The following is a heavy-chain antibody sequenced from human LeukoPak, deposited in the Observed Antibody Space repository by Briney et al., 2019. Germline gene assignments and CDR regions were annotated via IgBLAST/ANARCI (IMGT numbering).Heavy chain of an antibody. D-gene: IGHD2-15*01. CDR2: ISSTGGTT. J-gene: IGHJ4*02. Sequence: PGGSLRLSCAASGITFSSYGMSWVRQAPGKGLEWVSSISSTGGTTYYADSVKGRFTISRDNSKNTLYLQMNSLRAEDTAVYYCARINGGSFDYWGQGTLVTVSS. V-gene: IGHV3-23*01. CDR3: ARINGGSFDY. CDR1: GITFSSYG.